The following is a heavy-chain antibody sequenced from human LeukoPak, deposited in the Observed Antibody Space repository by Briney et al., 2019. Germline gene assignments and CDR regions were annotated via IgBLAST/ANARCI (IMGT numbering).Heavy chain of an antibody. CDR3: ARGGSRSFDI. J-gene: IGHJ3*02. Sequence: GASVKVSCKASGYTFTTSDINWVRQAPGQGLQWMGWMNSNSGNAVYAQKFQGRVTMTRSTSINTAYMELSSLRSEDTAVYYCARGGSRSFDIWGLGTMVTVSS. D-gene: IGHD3-10*01. V-gene: IGHV1-8*01. CDR1: GYTFTTSD. CDR2: MNSNSGNA.